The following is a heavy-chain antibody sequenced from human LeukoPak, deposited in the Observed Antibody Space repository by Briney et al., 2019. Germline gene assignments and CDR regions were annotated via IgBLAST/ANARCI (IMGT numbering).Heavy chain of an antibody. D-gene: IGHD2-2*01. CDR1: GGSFSGYY. J-gene: IGHJ6*03. CDR2: INHSGST. Sequence: SETLSLTCAVYGGSFSGYYWSWIRQPPGKGLEWIGEINHSGSTNYNPSLKSRVTISVDTSKNQFSLKLSSVTAADTAVYYCARQGGCSSTSCYYYYYYMDVWGKGTTVTVSS. V-gene: IGHV4-34*01. CDR3: ARQGGCSSTSCYYYYYYMDV.